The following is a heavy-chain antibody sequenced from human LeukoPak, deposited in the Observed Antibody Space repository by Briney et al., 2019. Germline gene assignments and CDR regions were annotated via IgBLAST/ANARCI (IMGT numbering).Heavy chain of an antibody. CDR1: GYTFTSYG. D-gene: IGHD3-22*01. CDR2: ISAYNGNT. CDR3: ARVGGYYPSHWYFDL. J-gene: IGHJ2*01. V-gene: IGHV1-18*01. Sequence: GASVKVSCKASGYTFTSYGINWVRQAPGQGLEWMGWISAYNGNTNYAQKLQGRVTMTTDTSTSTAYMELRSLRSDDTAVYYCARVGGYYPSHWYFDLWGRGTLVTVSS.